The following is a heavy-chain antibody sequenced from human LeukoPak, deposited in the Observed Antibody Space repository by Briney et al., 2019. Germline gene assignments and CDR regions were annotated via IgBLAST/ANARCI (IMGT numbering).Heavy chain of an antibody. Sequence: ASVKVSCKASGYTFTSYYMHWVRQAPGKGLEWMGGFDPEDGETIYAQKFQGRVTMTEDTSTDTAYMELSSLRSEDTAVYYCATAPPSSKGVDYWGQGTLVTVSS. CDR2: FDPEDGET. D-gene: IGHD6-13*01. CDR3: ATAPPSSKGVDY. J-gene: IGHJ4*02. CDR1: GYTFTSYY. V-gene: IGHV1-24*01.